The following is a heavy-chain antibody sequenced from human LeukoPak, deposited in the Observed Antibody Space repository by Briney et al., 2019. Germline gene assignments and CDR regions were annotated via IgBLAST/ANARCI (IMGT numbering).Heavy chain of an antibody. D-gene: IGHD7-27*01. CDR3: ARGTATGDYYYYGMDV. CDR2: IYSGGST. Sequence: GGSLRLSCAASGFTVSSNYMSWVRQAPGKGLEWVSVIYSGGSTYYADSVRGRFTISRDNSKNTLYLLMNSLRAEDTAVYYCARGTATGDYYYYGMDVWGQGTTVTVSS. CDR1: GFTVSSNY. J-gene: IGHJ6*02. V-gene: IGHV3-66*01.